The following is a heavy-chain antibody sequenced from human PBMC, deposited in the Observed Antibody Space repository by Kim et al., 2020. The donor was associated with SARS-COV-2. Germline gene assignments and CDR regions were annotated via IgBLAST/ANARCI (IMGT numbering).Heavy chain of an antibody. CDR3: AKDGWVLQGGFDY. CDR1: GFTFSSYA. V-gene: IGHV3-23*01. Sequence: GGSLRLSCAASGFTFSSYAMSWVRQAPGKGLEWVSAISGSGGSTYYADSVKGRLTISRDNSKNTLYLQMNSLRAEDTAVYYCAKDGWVLQGGFDYWGQGTLVTVSS. D-gene: IGHD6-19*01. J-gene: IGHJ4*02. CDR2: ISGSGGST.